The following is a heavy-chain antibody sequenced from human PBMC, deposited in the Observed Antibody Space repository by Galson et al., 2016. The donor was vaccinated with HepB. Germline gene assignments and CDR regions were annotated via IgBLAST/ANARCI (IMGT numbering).Heavy chain of an antibody. CDR3: ARDTAMDPFDY. V-gene: IGHV3-48*04. D-gene: IGHD5-18*01. CDR2: ISSSSSTI. Sequence: SLRLSCAASGFTFSSYSMNWVRQAPGKGLEWVSYISSSSSTIYYADSVKGRFTISRDNAKNSLYLQMNSLRAEDTAVYYCARDTAMDPFDYWGQGTLVTVSS. CDR1: GFTFSSYS. J-gene: IGHJ4*02.